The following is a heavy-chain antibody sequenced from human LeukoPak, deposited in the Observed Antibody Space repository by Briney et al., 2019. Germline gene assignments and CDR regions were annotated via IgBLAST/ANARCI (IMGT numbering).Heavy chain of an antibody. J-gene: IGHJ4*02. CDR2: INHSGST. CDR3: ARHPLAPVDPWDIVVVPAADYYFDY. Sequence: SETLSLTCAVYGGSFSGYYWSWIRQPPGEGLEWIGEINHSGSTNYNPSLKSRVTISVDTSKNQFSLKLSSVTAADTAVYYCARHPLAPVDPWDIVVVPAADYYFDYWGQGTLVTVSS. CDR1: GGSFSGYY. V-gene: IGHV4-34*01. D-gene: IGHD2-2*01.